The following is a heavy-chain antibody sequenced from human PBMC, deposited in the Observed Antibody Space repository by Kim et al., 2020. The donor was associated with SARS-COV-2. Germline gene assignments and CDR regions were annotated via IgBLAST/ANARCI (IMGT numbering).Heavy chain of an antibody. J-gene: IGHJ6*02. V-gene: IGHV6-1*01. CDR3: AREVEYSGSYLGYYYYYGMDV. CDR2: TYYRSKWYN. D-gene: IGHD1-26*01. CDR1: GDSVSSNSAA. Sequence: SQTLSLTCAISGDSVSSNSAAWNWIRQSPSRGLEWLGRTYYRSKWYNDYAVSVKSRITINPDTSKNQFSLQLYSVTPEDTAVYYCAREVEYSGSYLGYYYYYGMDVWGQGTTVTVSS.